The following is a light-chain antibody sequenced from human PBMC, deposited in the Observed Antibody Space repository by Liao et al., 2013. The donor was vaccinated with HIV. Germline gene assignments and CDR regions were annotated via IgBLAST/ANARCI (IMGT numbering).Light chain of an antibody. J-gene: IGLJ1*01. V-gene: IGLV3-1*01. Sequence: SYEMTQPPSVSVSPGQTASVTCSGDGLGDKYVSWYQQRPGHSPILVIYEDTKRPSGIPERFSGSNSGNTATLTISGTQTMDEADYYCLAWDSTTTAYVFGSGTKVTVL. CDR3: LAWDSTTTAYV. CDR2: EDT. CDR1: GLGDKY.